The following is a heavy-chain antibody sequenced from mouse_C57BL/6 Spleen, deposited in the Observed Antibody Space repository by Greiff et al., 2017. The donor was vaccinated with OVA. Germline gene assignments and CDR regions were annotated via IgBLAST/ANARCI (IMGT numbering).Heavy chain of an antibody. CDR1: GYTFTSYD. Sequence: VQLQQSGPELVKPGASVKLSCKASGYTFTSYDINWVKQRPGQGLEWIGWIYPRDGSTKYNEKFKGKATLTVDTSSSTAYMELHSLTSEDSAVYFCARGIYYYGSSYVWYFDVWGTGTTVTVSS. CDR3: ARGIYYYGSSYVWYFDV. J-gene: IGHJ1*03. V-gene: IGHV1-85*01. CDR2: IYPRDGST. D-gene: IGHD1-1*01.